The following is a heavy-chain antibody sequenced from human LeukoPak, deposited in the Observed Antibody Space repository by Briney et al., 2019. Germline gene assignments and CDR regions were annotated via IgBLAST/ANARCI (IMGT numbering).Heavy chain of an antibody. CDR1: VFTFSSYE. CDR2: VSSSGSTI. CDR3: ARDSSGWHYYFDY. J-gene: IGHJ4*02. Sequence: PGGSLRLSCAASVFTFSSYEMNWVRQAPGKGLEWVSYVSSSGSTIYYADSVKGRFTISRDNAKNSLYLQMNSLRAEDTAVYYCARDSSGWHYYFDYRGQGTLVTVSS. V-gene: IGHV3-48*03. D-gene: IGHD6-19*01.